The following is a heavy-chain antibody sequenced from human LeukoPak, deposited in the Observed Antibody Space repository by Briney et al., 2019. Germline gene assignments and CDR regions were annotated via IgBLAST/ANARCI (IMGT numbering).Heavy chain of an antibody. CDR2: ISSSGTTK. V-gene: IGHV3-11*01. Sequence: GGSLRLSCAASGFTFSDYYMSWIRQAPGKGLEWVSYISSSGTTKFYADSVKGRFTISRDNAKNSLYLQMNSLRAEDAAVYYCAKDHATIPGGFYFDYWGQGTLVTVSS. CDR3: AKDHATIPGGFYFDY. D-gene: IGHD5-12*01. J-gene: IGHJ4*02. CDR1: GFTFSDYY.